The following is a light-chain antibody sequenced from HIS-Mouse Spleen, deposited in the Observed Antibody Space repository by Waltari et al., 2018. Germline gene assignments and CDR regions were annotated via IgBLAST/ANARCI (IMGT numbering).Light chain of an antibody. J-gene: IGLJ1*01. Sequence: QSALTQPPSASGSPGQSVPISCTGTSRDVGGSTYVSWYQQHPGKAPKLMIYEVSKRPSGVPDRFSGSKSGNTASLTVSGLQAEDEADYYCSSYAGSNNLGVFGTGTKVTVL. V-gene: IGLV2-8*01. CDR1: SRDVGGSTY. CDR3: SSYAGSNNLGV. CDR2: EVS.